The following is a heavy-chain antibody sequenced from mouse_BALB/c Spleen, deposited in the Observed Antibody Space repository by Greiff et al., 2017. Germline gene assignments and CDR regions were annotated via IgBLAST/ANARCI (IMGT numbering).Heavy chain of an antibody. CDR1: GYTFTSYV. CDR3: ARRGNYGAMDD. V-gene: IGHV1-14*01. J-gene: IGHJ4*01. Sequence: EVQLQESGPELVKPGASVKMSCKASGYTFTSYVMHWVKQKPGQGLEWIGYINPYNDGTKYNEKFKGKATLTVDKSSSTAYMQLSSLTSEDSAVYYCARRGNYGAMDDWGQGTSVTVSS. CDR2: INPYNDGT. D-gene: IGHD2-1*01.